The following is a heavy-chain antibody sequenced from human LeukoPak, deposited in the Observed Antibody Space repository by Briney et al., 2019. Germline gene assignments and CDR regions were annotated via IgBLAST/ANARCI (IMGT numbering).Heavy chain of an antibody. CDR3: ARRGDGYAVFDY. J-gene: IGHJ4*02. CDR2: ITYSGST. CDR1: GGSISSRGYY. V-gene: IGHV4-39*01. Sequence: SETLSLTCTVSGGSISSRGYYWSWIRQPPGKGLEWIGTITYSGSTYFSPSVKSRVTMSMDTSKNQFSLKLSSVTAADTAVYYCARRGDGYAVFDYWGQGTLVTVSS. D-gene: IGHD3-16*01.